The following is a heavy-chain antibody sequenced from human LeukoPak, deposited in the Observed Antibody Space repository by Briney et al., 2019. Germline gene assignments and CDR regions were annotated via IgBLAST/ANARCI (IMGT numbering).Heavy chain of an antibody. D-gene: IGHD2-2*01. CDR2: ISSSSSTI. CDR1: GFTFSSYS. Sequence: PGGSLRLSCAASGFTFSSYSMNWVRQAPGKGLEWVSYISSSSSTIYYADSVKGRFTISRDNAKNSLYLQMNSLRAEDTAVYYCAKGAQLLNFDYWGQGTLVTVSS. J-gene: IGHJ4*02. CDR3: AKGAQLLNFDY. V-gene: IGHV3-48*04.